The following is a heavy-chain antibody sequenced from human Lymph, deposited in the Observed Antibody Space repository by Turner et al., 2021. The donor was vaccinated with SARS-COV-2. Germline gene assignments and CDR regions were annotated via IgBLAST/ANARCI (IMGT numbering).Heavy chain of an antibody. D-gene: IGHD5-12*01. CDR3: ARHQGSTSGDDHGMNV. CDR1: GGSTSSTS. Sequence: QVQLQESGPGLVRPAETLSLSGTVSGGSTSSTSWSWIRQSPGRGLECIGYFCNDANIDYNTNVRSRVTISIDTSKNQLSLNLISVTAADTAVYYCARHQGSTSGDDHGMNVWGQGTAVIVSS. CDR2: FCNDANI. J-gene: IGHJ6*02. V-gene: IGHV4-59*08.